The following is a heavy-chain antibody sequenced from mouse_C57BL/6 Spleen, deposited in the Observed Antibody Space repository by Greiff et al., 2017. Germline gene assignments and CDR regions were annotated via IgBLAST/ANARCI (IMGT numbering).Heavy chain of an antibody. CDR1: GFNIKNTY. Sequence: VQLKQSVAELVRPGASVKLSCTASGFNIKNTYMHWVKQRPEQGLEWIGRIDPANGNTKYAPKFQGKATITADTSSNTAYLQLSSLTSEDTAIYYCARKMGLANWAFAYWGQGTLVTVSA. D-gene: IGHD4-1*01. CDR2: IDPANGNT. CDR3: ARKMGLANWAFAY. V-gene: IGHV14-3*01. J-gene: IGHJ3*01.